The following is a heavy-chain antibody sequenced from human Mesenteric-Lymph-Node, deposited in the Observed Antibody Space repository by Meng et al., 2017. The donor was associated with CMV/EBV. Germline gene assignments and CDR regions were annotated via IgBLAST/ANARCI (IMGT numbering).Heavy chain of an antibody. D-gene: IGHD3-10*01. CDR1: TFSSYA. CDR3: ARLRYYYGSGSYGRRFDP. Sequence: TFSSYALSWVRQAPGEGLERMGGIIPIFGTANYAQKFQGRVTITTDESTSTAYMELSSLRSEDTAVYYCARLRYYYGSGSYGRRFDPWGQGTLVTVSS. V-gene: IGHV1-69*05. J-gene: IGHJ5*02. CDR2: IIPIFGTA.